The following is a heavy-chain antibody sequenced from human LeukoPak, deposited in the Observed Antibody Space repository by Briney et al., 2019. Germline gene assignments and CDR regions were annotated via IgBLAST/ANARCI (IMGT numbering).Heavy chain of an antibody. CDR2: VNGPGDWT. V-gene: IGHV3-74*01. J-gene: IGHJ3*01. D-gene: IGHD6-25*01. CDR1: GFTFSSHW. CDR3: AREVFEGQRQSDAFDV. Sequence: GGSLRLSCAASGFTFSSHWMHWVRQAPGEGLVWVSRVNGPGDWTHYADSVRGRFIISRDNAENTISLQMNDLRAEDTAVYFCAREVFEGQRQSDAFDVWGQGTVVTVSS.